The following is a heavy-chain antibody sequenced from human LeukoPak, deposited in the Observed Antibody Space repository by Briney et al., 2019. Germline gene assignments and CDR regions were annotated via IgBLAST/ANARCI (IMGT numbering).Heavy chain of an antibody. V-gene: IGHV1-18*01. Sequence: GASVKVSCKASGYTFTSYGISWVRQAPGQGLEWMGWISAYNGNTNYAQKLQGRVTMTTDTSTSTAYMELRSLRSDDTAVYYCARDPLRRGSGWYIWGDIAMTPVMDVWGQGTTVTVSS. CDR3: ARDPLRRGSGWYIWGDIAMTPVMDV. CDR1: GYTFTSYG. J-gene: IGHJ6*02. D-gene: IGHD6-19*01. CDR2: ISAYNGNT.